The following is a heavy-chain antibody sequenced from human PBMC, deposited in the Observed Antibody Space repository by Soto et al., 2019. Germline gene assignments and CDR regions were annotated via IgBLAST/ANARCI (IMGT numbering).Heavy chain of an antibody. V-gene: IGHV4-59*01. D-gene: IGHD3-22*01. CDR2: IYYNGIT. Sequence: SETLSLTCTVSGGSISNYYWSWIRQPPGNELEWIAYIYYNGITNYNPSLKSRVTISVDTSKNQFSLTLTSVTAADTAVYYCARGRRYYYANTGPFYFEHWGQGTMVTVYS. J-gene: IGHJ4*02. CDR3: ARGRRYYYANTGPFYFEH. CDR1: GGSISNYY.